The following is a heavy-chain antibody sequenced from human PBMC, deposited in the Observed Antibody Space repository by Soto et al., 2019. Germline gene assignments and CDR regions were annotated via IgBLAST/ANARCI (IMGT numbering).Heavy chain of an antibody. Sequence: PGGSLRLSCAASGFTFSSYAMSWVRQAPGKGLEWVSAISGSGGSTYYADSVKGRFTISRDNSKNTLYLQMNSLRAEDTAVYYCANPGGSYYYYGMDVWGQGTTVTVS. CDR3: ANPGGSYYYYGMDV. D-gene: IGHD3-16*01. CDR2: ISGSGGST. CDR1: GFTFSSYA. V-gene: IGHV3-23*01. J-gene: IGHJ6*02.